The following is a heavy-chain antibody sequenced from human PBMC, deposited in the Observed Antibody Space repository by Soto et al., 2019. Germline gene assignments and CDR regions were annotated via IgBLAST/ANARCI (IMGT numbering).Heavy chain of an antibody. D-gene: IGHD6-19*01. V-gene: IGHV3-7*05. Sequence: GGSLRLSCAASGFTFSSYWMNWVRQAPGKGLEWVANIKQDGSEKYYVDSVKGRFTISRDNAKNSLYLQMNSLRAEDTAVYYCARDLVWTEQWLVPRDYYYGMDVWGQGTTVTVSS. CDR2: IKQDGSEK. CDR1: GFTFSSYW. J-gene: IGHJ6*02. CDR3: ARDLVWTEQWLVPRDYYYGMDV.